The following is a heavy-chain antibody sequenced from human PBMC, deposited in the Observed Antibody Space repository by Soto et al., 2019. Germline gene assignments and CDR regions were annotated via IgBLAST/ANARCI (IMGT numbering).Heavy chain of an antibody. J-gene: IGHJ4*02. CDR1: GFTFSSYG. CDR3: AREGQHLTNGPAY. CDR2: IWYDGSNK. Sequence: GGSLRLSCAASGFTFSSYGMHWVRQAPGKGLEWVAVIWYDGSNKYYADSVKGRFTISRDNSKNTLYLQMNSLRAEDTAVYYCAREGQHLTNGPAYWGQGTLVTVSS. V-gene: IGHV3-33*01. D-gene: IGHD1-1*01.